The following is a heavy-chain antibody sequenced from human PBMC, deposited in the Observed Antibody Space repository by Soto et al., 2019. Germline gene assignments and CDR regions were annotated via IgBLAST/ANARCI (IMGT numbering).Heavy chain of an antibody. CDR1: GFTFSAYG. Sequence: GGSLRLSCVASGFTFSAYGMHWVRQAPGKGLEWVTFISFNGKNTDYADSVKGRFTVSRDNARNTLYLQMNSLRAEDTAVYYCADIGGYDSVGGAYWGQGALVTVSS. D-gene: IGHD3-16*01. V-gene: IGHV3-33*05. CDR3: ADIGGYDSVGGAY. CDR2: ISFNGKNT. J-gene: IGHJ4*02.